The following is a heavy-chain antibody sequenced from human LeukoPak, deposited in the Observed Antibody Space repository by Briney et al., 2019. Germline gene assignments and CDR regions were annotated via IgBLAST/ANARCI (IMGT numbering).Heavy chain of an antibody. D-gene: IGHD6-19*01. CDR3: AMGIHSSGSHYFDY. Sequence: GASVKVSCKASGYTFTSYDINWVRQATGQGLEWMGWMNPNSGNTGYAQKLQGRVTMTTDTSTSTAYMELRSLRSDDTAVYYCAMGIHSSGSHYFDYWGQGTLVTVSS. J-gene: IGHJ4*02. CDR2: MNPNSGNT. CDR1: GYTFTSYD. V-gene: IGHV1-8*02.